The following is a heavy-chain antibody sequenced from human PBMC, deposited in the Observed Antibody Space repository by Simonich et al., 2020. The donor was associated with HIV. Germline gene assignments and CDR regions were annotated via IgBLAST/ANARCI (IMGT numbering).Heavy chain of an antibody. CDR2: INTNLGDT. Sequence: QVQLVQSGAEVMQPGASVKVSCKASGYSFTAYYMHWVRQAPGQGLEWVGRINTNLGDTDYSQKFEGRGTMTRDTSINTAYVELSRLRYDDTALYYCARVYYDSSGYYHVRYFDLWGRGTLVTVSS. V-gene: IGHV1-2*06. CDR3: ARVYYDSSGYYHVRYFDL. D-gene: IGHD3-22*01. CDR1: GYSFTAYY. J-gene: IGHJ2*01.